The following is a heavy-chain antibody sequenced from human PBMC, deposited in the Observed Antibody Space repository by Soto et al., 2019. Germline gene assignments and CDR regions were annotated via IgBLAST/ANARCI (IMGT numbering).Heavy chain of an antibody. J-gene: IGHJ4*02. CDR2: FDPEDGET. V-gene: IGHV1-24*01. D-gene: IGHD6-19*01. Sequence: ASVKVSCKVSGYTLTELSMHWVRQAPGKGLEWMGGFDPEDGETIYAQKFQGRVTMTEDTSTDTAYMELSRLRSEDTAVYYCETLKLRGYSSGWYSGWGQGTLVTVSS. CDR1: GYTLTELS. CDR3: ETLKLRGYSSGWYSG.